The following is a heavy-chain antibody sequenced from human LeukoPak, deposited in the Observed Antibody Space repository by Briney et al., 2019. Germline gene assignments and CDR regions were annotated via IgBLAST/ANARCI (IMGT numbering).Heavy chain of an antibody. J-gene: IGHJ3*02. Sequence: PSETLSLTCTVSGGSISSYYWSSIRQPPGKGLEWIGYIYCSGSTNYNPSLKSRVTISVDTSKNQFSLKLSSVTAADTAVYYCARQRYSGWYKDAFDIWGQGTMVTVSS. D-gene: IGHD6-19*01. CDR1: GGSISSYY. CDR2: IYCSGST. V-gene: IGHV4-59*08. CDR3: ARQRYSGWYKDAFDI.